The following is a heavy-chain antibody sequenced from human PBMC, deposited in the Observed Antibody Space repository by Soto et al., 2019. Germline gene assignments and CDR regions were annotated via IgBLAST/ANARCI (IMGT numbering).Heavy chain of an antibody. CDR3: ATCSGGSCYANWFDP. J-gene: IGHJ5*02. Sequence: QVQLVQSGAEVKKPGASVKVPCKASGYTFTDYYMHWVRQAPGQGLEWMGWINPNSGGTNYAQKFQGRVTMTRDTSISTAYMELSGLRSDDTAVYYCATCSGGSCYANWFDPWGQGTLVTVSS. CDR1: GYTFTDYY. D-gene: IGHD2-15*01. CDR2: INPNSGGT. V-gene: IGHV1-2*02.